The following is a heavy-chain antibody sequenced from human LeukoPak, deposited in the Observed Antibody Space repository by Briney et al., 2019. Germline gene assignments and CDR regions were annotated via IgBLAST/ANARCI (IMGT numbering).Heavy chain of an antibody. J-gene: IGHJ4*02. CDR2: LGIAGDT. D-gene: IGHD1-26*01. Sequence: GGSLRLSCAASGFTVSSYAMHWVRQPIGKGLEWVSALGIAGDTFYPGSVEGRFTISRKNARNSLYLQMNSLRAEDTAMYYCARQMQSHGNFDSWGQGTLVTVSS. CDR3: ARQMQSHGNFDS. V-gene: IGHV3-13*01. CDR1: GFTVSSYA.